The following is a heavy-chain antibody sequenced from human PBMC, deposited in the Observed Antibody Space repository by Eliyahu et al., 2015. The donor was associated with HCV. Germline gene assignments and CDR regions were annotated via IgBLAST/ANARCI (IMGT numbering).Heavy chain of an antibody. V-gene: IGHV3-23*01. CDR2: LSARSTSV. J-gene: IGHJ6*02. CDR1: GFTFSSYA. CDR3: AKKGVDWNYDGVDYYYYGMDV. D-gene: IGHD1-7*01. Sequence: EVHLLESGGGLVQPGGSLRLSCAASGFTFSSYAMSWVRQAPGKGLEWVSTLSARSTSVYYADSVKGRFTISRDNSKNTLYLQMNSLRAEDTAVYFCAKKGVDWNYDGVDYYYYGMDVWGQGTTVTVS.